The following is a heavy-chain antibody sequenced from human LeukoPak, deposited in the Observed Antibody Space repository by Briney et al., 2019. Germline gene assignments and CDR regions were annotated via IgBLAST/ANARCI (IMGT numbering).Heavy chain of an antibody. J-gene: IGHJ3*01. CDR3: VQEGPRGLAFDV. CDR2: VGGDGRVT. Sequence: GGSLRLSCAASGFTFATYVMTWVRQAPGKGLEWVSSVGGDGRVTYYADFVKGRFAISRDNSKDTLYLQMNSLRAEDSALYYCVQEGPRGLAFDVWGQGTRVTVSS. CDR1: GFTFATYV. V-gene: IGHV3-23*01.